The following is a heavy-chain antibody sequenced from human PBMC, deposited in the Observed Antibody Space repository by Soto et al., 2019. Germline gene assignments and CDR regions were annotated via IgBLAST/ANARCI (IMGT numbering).Heavy chain of an antibody. CDR2: IYYSGST. J-gene: IGHJ5*02. Sequence: SETLSLTCTVSGGSISSYYWSRIRQPPGKGLEWIGYIYYSGSTNYNPSLKSRVTISVDTSKNQFSLKLSSVTAADTAVYYCARSYAMGFDPWGQGTLVTVSS. CDR1: GGSISSYY. CDR3: ARSYAMGFDP. V-gene: IGHV4-59*01.